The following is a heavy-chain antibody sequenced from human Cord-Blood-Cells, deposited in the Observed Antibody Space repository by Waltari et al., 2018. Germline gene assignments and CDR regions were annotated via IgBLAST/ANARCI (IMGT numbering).Heavy chain of an antibody. D-gene: IGHD6-6*01. V-gene: IGHV1-69*06. CDR1: GATFSSYA. J-gene: IGHJ2*01. CDR3: ARAASIAARYWYFDL. Sequence: QVQLVQSGAEVKKPGSSVKVSCKASGATFSSYAISWVRQAPGQGLEWRGRTSPIFGTANYAQKFQGRVTITADKSTSTAYMELSSLRSEDTAVYYCARAASIAARYWYFDLWGRGTLVTVSS. CDR2: TSPIFGTA.